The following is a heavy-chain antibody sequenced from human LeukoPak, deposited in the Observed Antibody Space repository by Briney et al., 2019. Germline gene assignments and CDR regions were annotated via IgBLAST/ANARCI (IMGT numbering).Heavy chain of an antibody. CDR2: IYYSGST. V-gene: IGHV4-31*03. J-gene: IGHJ4*02. CDR1: GGSISSGGYY. Sequence: SETLSLTCTVSGGSISSGGYYWSWIRQHPGKGLEWIGYIYYSGSTYYNPSLKGRVTISVDTSKNQFSLKLSSVTAADTAVYYCARGASITIFGVVIISYYFDYWGQGTLVTVSS. CDR3: ARGASITIFGVVIISYYFDY. D-gene: IGHD3-3*01.